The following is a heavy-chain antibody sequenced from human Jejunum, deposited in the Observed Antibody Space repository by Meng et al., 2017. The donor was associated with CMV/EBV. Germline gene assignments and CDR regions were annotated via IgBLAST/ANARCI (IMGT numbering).Heavy chain of an antibody. V-gene: IGHV4-39*01. CDR3: VRHRSVGATASHAFDI. CDR1: ISNDNYY. Sequence: ISNDNYYWTWIRQPPGKELEWIGDVHYAGMNYYSPSLKSRVTISVDTSKNQFSLKLSSVTAADTAVYFCVRHRSVGATASHAFDIWGQGTLVTVSS. D-gene: IGHD1-26*01. CDR2: VHYAGMN. J-gene: IGHJ3*02.